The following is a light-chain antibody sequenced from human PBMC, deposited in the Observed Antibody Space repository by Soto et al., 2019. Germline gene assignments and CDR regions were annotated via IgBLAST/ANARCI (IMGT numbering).Light chain of an antibody. V-gene: IGLV1-44*01. Sequence: QSMLTQPPSVSGTLGQGVTISCSGSTSNIGENTVALFQQLPGTAPNVLIYVTDRRPSGVTDRFSGSKSGTSAYLAISGLQSEDEADYCCAAWDVTLTGHVFGTGTKVTVL. CDR2: VTD. CDR1: TSNIGENT. CDR3: AAWDVTLTGHV. J-gene: IGLJ1*01.